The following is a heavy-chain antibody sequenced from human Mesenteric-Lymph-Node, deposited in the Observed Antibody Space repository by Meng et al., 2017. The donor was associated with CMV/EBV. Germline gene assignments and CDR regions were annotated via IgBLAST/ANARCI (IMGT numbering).Heavy chain of an antibody. Sequence: GESLKISCAASGFTFSDPYMSWIRQAPGKGLELVAYISPTSTDIKYTDSVKGRFTISRDNARNSLYLQMNSLRAEDTALYYCARNTRVPLYWGQGTLVTVSS. CDR3: ARNTRVPLY. J-gene: IGHJ4*02. CDR2: ISPTSTDI. V-gene: IGHV3-11*06. CDR1: GFTFSDPY.